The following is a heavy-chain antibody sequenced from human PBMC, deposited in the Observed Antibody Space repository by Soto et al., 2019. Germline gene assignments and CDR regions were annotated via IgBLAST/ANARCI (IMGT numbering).Heavy chain of an antibody. CDR3: AKDPRFLEGPYYYYYMDV. CDR1: GFTFSSYA. J-gene: IGHJ6*03. V-gene: IGHV3-23*01. D-gene: IGHD3-3*01. CDR2: ISRSGGST. Sequence: EVQLLESGGGLVQPGGSLRLSCAASGFTFSSYAISWVRQAPGKGLAWVSAISRSGGSTYYADSVKGRFSISRDNSKNTLYLQMNSLRTEDTAVYYCAKDPRFLEGPYYYYYMDVWGKGTTVTVSS.